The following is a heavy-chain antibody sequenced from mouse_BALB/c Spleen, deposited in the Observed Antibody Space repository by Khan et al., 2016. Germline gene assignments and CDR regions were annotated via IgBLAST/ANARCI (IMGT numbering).Heavy chain of an antibody. CDR3: ARHGNRGRSGVAY. D-gene: IGHD1-1*01. V-gene: IGHV5-12*02. J-gene: IGHJ3*01. CDR2: ISTGGGRT. Sequence: EVELVESGGGLVLPGGSLKLSCATSGFTFSDSYMYWVRQTPAKRLEWVAYISTGGGRTYYADTVKGRFTISRDTSTNTLYLQTSHLKSEDTAMYYSARHGNRGRSGVAYWGQGTLVTVSA. CDR1: GFTFSDSY.